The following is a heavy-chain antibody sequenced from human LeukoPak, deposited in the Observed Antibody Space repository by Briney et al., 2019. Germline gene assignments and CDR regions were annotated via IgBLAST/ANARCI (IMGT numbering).Heavy chain of an antibody. Sequence: SETLSLTCAVYGGSFSGYYWSWIRQPPGKGLEWIGEINHSGSTNYNPSLKSRVTISVDTSKNQFSLKLSSVAAADTAVYYCARGPYDSSGYYYFDYWGQGTLVTVSS. D-gene: IGHD3-22*01. CDR3: ARGPYDSSGYYYFDY. CDR2: INHSGST. V-gene: IGHV4-34*01. J-gene: IGHJ4*02. CDR1: GGSFSGYY.